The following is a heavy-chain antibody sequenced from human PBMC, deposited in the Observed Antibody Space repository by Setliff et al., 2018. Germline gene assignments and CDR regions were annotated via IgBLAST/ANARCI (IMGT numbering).Heavy chain of an antibody. CDR2: ISFGSNYI. CDR3: ARAMTTYYNFWSGYGHYYGMDV. V-gene: IGHV3-21*01. J-gene: IGHJ6*02. CDR1: GFTFSTHN. Sequence: GGSLRLSCAASGFTFSTHNMNWVRQAPGKGLEWVAFISFGSNYIFYADSVKGRFTISRDNAKNSLYLQMNSLRAEDTAVYYCARAMTTYYNFWSGYGHYYGMDVWGQGTTVTVSS. D-gene: IGHD3-3*01.